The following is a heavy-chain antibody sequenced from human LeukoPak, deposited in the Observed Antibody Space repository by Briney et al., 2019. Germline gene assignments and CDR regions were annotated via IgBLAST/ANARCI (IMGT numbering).Heavy chain of an antibody. J-gene: IGHJ4*02. V-gene: IGHV4-34*01. D-gene: IGHD3-22*01. CDR3: ARRSSSGYYYWVVFDY. CDR2: INHSGST. Sequence: SETLSLTCAVYGGSFSGYYWSWIRQPPGKGLEWIGEINHSGSTNYNPSLKSRVTISVDTSKNQFSLKLSSVTAADTAVYYCARRSSSGYYYWVVFDYWGQGTLVTVSS. CDR1: GGSFSGYY.